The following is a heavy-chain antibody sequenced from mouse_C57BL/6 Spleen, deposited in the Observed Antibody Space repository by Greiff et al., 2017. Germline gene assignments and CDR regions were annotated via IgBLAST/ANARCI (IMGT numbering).Heavy chain of an antibody. CDR2: IDPEDGET. D-gene: IGHD2-5*01. CDR3: ARGAYYSNSDFDY. J-gene: IGHJ2*01. Sequence: VQLQQSGAELVKPGASVKLSCTASGFNIKDYYMHWVKQRTEQGLEWIGRIDPEDGETKYAPKFPGKATITADTSSNTAYLQLSSLTSEDTAVYYCARGAYYSNSDFDYWGQGTTLTVSS. V-gene: IGHV14-2*01. CDR1: GFNIKDYY.